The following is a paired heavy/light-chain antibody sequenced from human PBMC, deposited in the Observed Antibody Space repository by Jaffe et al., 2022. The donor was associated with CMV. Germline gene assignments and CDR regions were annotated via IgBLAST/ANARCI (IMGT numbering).Light chain of an antibody. CDR1: PSFSGNY. CDR3: QQYGSSPVT. Sequence: EIVLTQSPGTLSLSPGERATLSCRASPSFSGNYLAWYHQKPGQAPRLLIYGAFSRATGIPDRFSGSGSGTDFTLTISRLEPEDFGVYYCQQYGSSPVTFGGGTKVEIK. CDR2: GAF. V-gene: IGKV3-20*01. J-gene: IGKJ4*01.
Heavy chain of an antibody. CDR3: ARVGRPYYYFDY. CDR1: GFTFSDYY. CDR2: VGSVSNTI. D-gene: IGHD3-10*01. J-gene: IGHJ4*02. V-gene: IGHV3-11*01. Sequence: QVQLVESGGGLVKPGGSLRLSCAASGFTFSDYYMSWIRQAPGKGLEWVSYVGSVSNTIYYADSVKGRFTISRDNAKNSLSLQLNSLRAEDTAVYYCARVGRPYYYFDYWGQGTLVTVSS.